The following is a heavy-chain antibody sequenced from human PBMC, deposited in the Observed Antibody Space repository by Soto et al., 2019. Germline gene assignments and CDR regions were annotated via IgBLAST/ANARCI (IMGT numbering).Heavy chain of an antibody. Sequence: QVQLVQSGAEVKKPGSSVKVSCKASGGTFSSYAISWVRQAPGQGLEWMGGIIPNCGTANYAQKFQGRVTIPADKCTSTAYQELSRLRYEDTAVYYCARTESDILTADGMDVWGQGTTVTVSS. CDR1: GGTFSSYA. CDR3: ARTESDILTADGMDV. CDR2: IIPNCGTA. D-gene: IGHD3-9*01. J-gene: IGHJ6*01. V-gene: IGHV1-69*06.